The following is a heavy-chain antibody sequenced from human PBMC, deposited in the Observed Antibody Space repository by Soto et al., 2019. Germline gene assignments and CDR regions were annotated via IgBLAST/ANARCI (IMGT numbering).Heavy chain of an antibody. D-gene: IGHD3-10*01. V-gene: IGHV4-39*07. CDR2: FYYSGST. J-gene: IGHJ5*02. Sequence: SETLSLTCTVSGDSISTNSYSWGWIRQPPGQGLEWIGLFYYSGSTHYNPSLKSRLTVSVDTSKNQFSLKLSSVTAADTAVYYCAIGGSGRYYIAWGQGTLVTVSS. CDR3: AIGGSGRYYIA. CDR1: GDSISTNSYS.